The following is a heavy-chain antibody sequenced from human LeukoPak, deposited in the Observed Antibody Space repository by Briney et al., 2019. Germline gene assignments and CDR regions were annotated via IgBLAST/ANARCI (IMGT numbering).Heavy chain of an antibody. V-gene: IGHV3-43D*03. D-gene: IGHD4-17*01. Sequence: GVSLRLSCAASGFTFDDYAMHWVRQAPGKGLEWVSLISWDGGSTYYADSVKGRFTISRDNSKNSLYLQMNSLRAEDTALYYCAKDSSYGDYVHTYFDYWGQGTLVTVSS. CDR2: ISWDGGST. CDR3: AKDSSYGDYVHTYFDY. CDR1: GFTFDDYA. J-gene: IGHJ4*02.